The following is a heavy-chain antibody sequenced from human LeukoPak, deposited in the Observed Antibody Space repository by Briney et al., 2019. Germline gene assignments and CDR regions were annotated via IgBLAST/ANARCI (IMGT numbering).Heavy chain of an antibody. CDR2: ISWNSGSI. CDR1: GFTFDDYA. CDR3: AKGYSSGWYSSSDY. J-gene: IGHJ4*02. D-gene: IGHD6-19*01. V-gene: IGHV3-9*03. Sequence: PGGSLRLSCAASGFTFDDYAMHWVRQAPGKGLEWVSGISWNSGSIGYADSVKGRFTISRDNAKNSLYLQMNSLRAEDMALYYCAKGYSSGWYSSSDYWGQGTLVTVSS.